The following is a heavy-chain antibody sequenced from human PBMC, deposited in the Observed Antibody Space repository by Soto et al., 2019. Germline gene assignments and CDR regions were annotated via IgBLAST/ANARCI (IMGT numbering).Heavy chain of an antibody. V-gene: IGHV1-18*04. J-gene: IGHJ5*02. Sequence: ASVKVSCKASGYTLTSYGISWVRRAPGQGLEWMGWISAYNGNTNYAQKLQGRVTMTTDTSTSTAYMELRSLRSDDTAVYYCEADYAILTGPWFEPCRPGTLVTVSS. CDR2: ISAYNGNT. CDR3: EADYAILTGPWFEP. D-gene: IGHD3-9*01. CDR1: GYTLTSYG.